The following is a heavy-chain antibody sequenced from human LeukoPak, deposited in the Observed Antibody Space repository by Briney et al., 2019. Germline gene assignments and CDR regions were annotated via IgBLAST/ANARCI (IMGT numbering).Heavy chain of an antibody. Sequence: ASVKVSCKTSEYTFTGDYMHWVRQAPGQGPEWMGWINLNSGGTNYAQKFQGRVTMTRDTSISTAYMELSRLRSDDTAVYYCAREGTYYDILTGRREDAFDIWGQGTMVTVSS. CDR3: AREGTYYDILTGRREDAFDI. D-gene: IGHD3-9*01. J-gene: IGHJ3*02. V-gene: IGHV1-2*02. CDR1: EYTFTGDY. CDR2: INLNSGGT.